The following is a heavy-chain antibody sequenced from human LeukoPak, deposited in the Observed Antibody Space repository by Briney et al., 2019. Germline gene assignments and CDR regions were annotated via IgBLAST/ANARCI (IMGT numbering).Heavy chain of an antibody. CDR3: ARARDNWNDLGY. Sequence: PGGSLRLSCSASGFTFSSCAMHWVRQAPGKGLKYVSAISSNGGSTYYADSVKGRFTISRDNSKNTLYLQMSSLRAEDTAVYYCARARDNWNDLGYWGQGTLVTVSS. CDR2: ISSNGGST. V-gene: IGHV3-64D*09. D-gene: IGHD1-1*01. J-gene: IGHJ4*02. CDR1: GFTFSSCA.